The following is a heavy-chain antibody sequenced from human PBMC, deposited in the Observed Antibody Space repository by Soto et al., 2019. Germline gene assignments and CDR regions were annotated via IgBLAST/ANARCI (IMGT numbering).Heavy chain of an antibody. CDR1: GFTFSSYA. CDR2: ISYDGSNK. Sequence: QVQLVESGGGVVQPGRSLRLSCAASGFTFSSYAMHWVRQAPGKGLECVAVISYDGSNKYYADSVKGRFTISRDNSKNTLYLQRNSLRAEDTAVLDGARDQTGRTTAGGGRSDYWGQGSLVTVSS. CDR3: ARDQTGRTTAGGGRSDY. V-gene: IGHV3-30-3*01. J-gene: IGHJ4*02. D-gene: IGHD6-13*01.